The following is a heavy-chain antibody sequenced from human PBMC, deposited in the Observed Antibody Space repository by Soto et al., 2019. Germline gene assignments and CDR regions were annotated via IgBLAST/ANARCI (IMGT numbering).Heavy chain of an antibody. D-gene: IGHD6-6*01. Sequence: QVQLQESGPGLVKPSQTLSLTCTVSGGSIDNDEYYWTWIRQPPGKGLEWVGSIYYSGRTNYNPSLNSRVTLSLDTSKNQFALRLTSVSAADTAMYYCARDRSNSPDYFDFWGQGTLVTVSS. CDR3: ARDRSNSPDYFDF. V-gene: IGHV4-30-4*01. J-gene: IGHJ4*02. CDR2: IYYSGRT. CDR1: GGSIDNDEYY.